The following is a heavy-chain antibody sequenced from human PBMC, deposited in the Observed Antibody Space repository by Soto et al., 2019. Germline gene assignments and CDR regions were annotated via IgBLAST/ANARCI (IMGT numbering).Heavy chain of an antibody. CDR1: GYSISSGYY. J-gene: IGHJ4*02. D-gene: IGHD3-10*01. Sequence: SETLSLTCAVSGYSISSGYYWGWIRQPPGKGLEWIGTIYHSGSTYYNPSLKSRVTISQDTSNNHFSLKLSSVTAADTAVYYCARELECRGGDSWGQGTLVTVSS. CDR3: ARELECRGGDS. CDR2: IYHSGST. V-gene: IGHV4-38-2*02.